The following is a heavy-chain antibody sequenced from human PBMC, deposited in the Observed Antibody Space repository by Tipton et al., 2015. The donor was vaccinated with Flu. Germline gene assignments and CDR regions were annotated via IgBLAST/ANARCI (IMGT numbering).Heavy chain of an antibody. CDR3: AKSGGFDS. V-gene: IGHV3-30*02. D-gene: IGHD1-26*01. Sequence: CAASGFTFRTNGMHWVRQAPGKGLEWVAHIRSDETTEYADSVKGRFTISRDNSKDMLYLQMNSLRAEDTAVFYCAKSGGFDSWNQGALVIVSS. CDR1: GFTFRTNG. CDR2: IRSDETTE. J-gene: IGHJ4*02.